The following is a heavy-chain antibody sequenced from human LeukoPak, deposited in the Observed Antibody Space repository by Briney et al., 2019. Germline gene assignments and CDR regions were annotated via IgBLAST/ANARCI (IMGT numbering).Heavy chain of an antibody. V-gene: IGHV3-30*02. CDR2: IRYDGINT. J-gene: IGHJ5*02. Sequence: GGSLRLSCAASGFTFSSYGMHWVRQAPGKGLEWVAFIRYDGINTYYADSVKGRFTISRDNSKNTLYLQMNSLRAEDTAVYYCAKDHKARGSGSYNWFDPWGQGTLVTVSS. CDR1: GFTFSSYG. CDR3: AKDHKARGSGSYNWFDP. D-gene: IGHD3-10*01.